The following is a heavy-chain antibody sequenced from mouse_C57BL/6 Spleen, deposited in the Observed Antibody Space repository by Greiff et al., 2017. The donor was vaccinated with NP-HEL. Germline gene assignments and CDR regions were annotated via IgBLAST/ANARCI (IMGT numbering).Heavy chain of an antibody. Sequence: EVKLMESGEGLVKPGGSLKLSCAASGFTFSSYAMSWVRQTPEKRLEWVAYISSGGDYIYYADTVKGRFTISRDNARNTLYLQMSSLKSEDTAMYYCTREGYYGSSLWFAYWGQGTLVTVSA. V-gene: IGHV5-9-1*02. CDR2: ISSGGDYI. CDR1: GFTFSSYA. D-gene: IGHD1-1*01. J-gene: IGHJ3*01. CDR3: TREGYYGSSLWFAY.